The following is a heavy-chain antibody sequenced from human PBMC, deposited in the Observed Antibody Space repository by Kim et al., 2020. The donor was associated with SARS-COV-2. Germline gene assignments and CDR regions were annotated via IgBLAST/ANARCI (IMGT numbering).Heavy chain of an antibody. J-gene: IGHJ5*02. CDR3: ARGAGPFPRYGLNYYDSSGYKWFAP. Sequence: GGSLRLSCAASGFTVSSNYMSWVRQAPGKGLEWVSVIYSGGSTYYADSVKGRFTISRDNPKNTLYLQMNSLRAEDTAVYYCARGAGPFPRYGLNYYDSSGYKWFAPWGPGDLGTLSS. D-gene: IGHD3-22*01. V-gene: IGHV3-53*01. CDR2: IYSGGST. CDR1: GFTVSSNY.